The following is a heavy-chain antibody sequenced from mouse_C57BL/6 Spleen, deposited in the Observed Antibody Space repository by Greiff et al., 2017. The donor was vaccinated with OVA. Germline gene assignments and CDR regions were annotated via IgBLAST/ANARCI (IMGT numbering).Heavy chain of an antibody. CDR3: ARGADGYWYFDV. D-gene: IGHD2-3*01. CDR2: IHPNSGST. Sequence: VQLQQPGAELVKPGASVKLSCKASGYTFTSYWMHWVKQRPGQGLEWIGMIHPNSGSTNYNEKFKSKATLTVDKSSSTAYMQLSSLTSEDSAVYYCARGADGYWYFDVWGTGTTVTVSS. V-gene: IGHV1-64*01. CDR1: GYTFTSYW. J-gene: IGHJ1*03.